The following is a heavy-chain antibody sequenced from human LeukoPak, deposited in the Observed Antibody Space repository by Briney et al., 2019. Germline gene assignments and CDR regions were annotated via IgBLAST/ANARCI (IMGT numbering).Heavy chain of an antibody. D-gene: IGHD3-16*01. CDR1: GDSISTSSYY. V-gene: IGHV4-39*01. Sequence: PSETLSLTCTVSGDSISTSSYYWGWVRQTPGKGLEWLGITYYSCIAHYNPSLKRRLTIYVDTSRNQFSLLLFSVTAADTAVFYGARSDYYDYRQIDYWGQGTLVTVSS. J-gene: IGHJ4*02. CDR3: ARSDYYDYRQIDY. CDR2: TYYSCIA.